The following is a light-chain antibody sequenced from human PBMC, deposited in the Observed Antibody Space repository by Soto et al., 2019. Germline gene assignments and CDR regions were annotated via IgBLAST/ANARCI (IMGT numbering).Light chain of an antibody. Sequence: QSVLPQPPSASGSPGQSVTISCTGTSSDVGEYNYVSWYQQHPGKAPRLMIFEVNKRPSGVPDRFSGSKSGNTASLTVSGLQAEDEADYYCSSYGGNYNFVFGTGTKV. CDR2: EVN. V-gene: IGLV2-8*01. CDR3: SSYGGNYNFV. J-gene: IGLJ1*01. CDR1: SSDVGEYNY.